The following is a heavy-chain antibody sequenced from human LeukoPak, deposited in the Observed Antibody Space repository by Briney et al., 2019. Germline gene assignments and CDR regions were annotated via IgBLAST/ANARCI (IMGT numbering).Heavy chain of an antibody. J-gene: IGHJ4*02. CDR3: ARDLIAAAGLPDY. CDR1: GGSISSYY. CDR2: IYYSGST. Sequence: ASETLSLTCTVSGGSISSYYWSWIRQPPGKGLEWIGYIYYSGSTNYNPSLKSRVTISVDTSKNQFSLKLSSVTAADTAVYYCARDLIAAAGLPDYWGQGTLVTVSS. D-gene: IGHD6-13*01. V-gene: IGHV4-59*01.